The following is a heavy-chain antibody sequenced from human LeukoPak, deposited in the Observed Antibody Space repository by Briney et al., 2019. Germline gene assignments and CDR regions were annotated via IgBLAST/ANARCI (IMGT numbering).Heavy chain of an antibody. J-gene: IGHJ4*02. CDR3: AKSVAAAGLDY. CDR2: ISGSGGST. Sequence: AGGSLRLSCAASGFTFSSYGMSWGRQAPRKGLEWVSAISGSGGSTYYADSVKGRFTISRDNSKNTLYLQMNSLRAEDTAVYYCAKSVAAAGLDYWGQGTLVTVSS. V-gene: IGHV3-23*01. D-gene: IGHD6-13*01. CDR1: GFTFSSYG.